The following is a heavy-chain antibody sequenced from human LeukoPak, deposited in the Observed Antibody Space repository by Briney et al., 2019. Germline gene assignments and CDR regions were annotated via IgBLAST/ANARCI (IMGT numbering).Heavy chain of an antibody. CDR3: ARDLDWILFDY. Sequence: GGSLRLSCAASGFTFNTYWMHWVRQAPGKGLVWVARVNREGTTTTYADSVKGRFTISRDNAKNTLYLQMNNLRAEDMAVYYCARDLDWILFDYWGQGTLVTVSS. J-gene: IGHJ4*02. CDR1: GFTFNTYW. CDR2: VNREGTTT. D-gene: IGHD3-9*01. V-gene: IGHV3-74*03.